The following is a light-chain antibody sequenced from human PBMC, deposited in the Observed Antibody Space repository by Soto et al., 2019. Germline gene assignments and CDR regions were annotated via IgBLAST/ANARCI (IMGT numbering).Light chain of an antibody. J-gene: IGKJ1*01. CDR2: KAS. CDR1: QSISSW. CDR3: QQYNSYWT. Sequence: DIQMTQCPSTLSASVGDRVTITCRASQSISSWLAWYQQKPGKAPKLLIYKASSLESGVPSRFSGSGSGTAYTLTISSLQPDDFVTYYCQQYNSYWTFGQGTKVEIK. V-gene: IGKV1-5*03.